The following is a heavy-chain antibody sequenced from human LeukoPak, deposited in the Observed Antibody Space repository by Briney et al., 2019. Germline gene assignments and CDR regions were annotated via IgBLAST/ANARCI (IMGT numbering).Heavy chain of an antibody. J-gene: IGHJ4*02. CDR3: AKDRDGPQLGEFDY. CDR1: GFTFSSYA. D-gene: IGHD6-13*01. V-gene: IGHV3-30*04. Sequence: GGSLRLSCAASGFTFSSYAMHWVRQAPGKGLEWVAVISYDGSNKYYADSVKGRFTISRDNSKNTLYLQMNSLRAEDTAVYYCAKDRDGPQLGEFDYWGQGTLVTVSS. CDR2: ISYDGSNK.